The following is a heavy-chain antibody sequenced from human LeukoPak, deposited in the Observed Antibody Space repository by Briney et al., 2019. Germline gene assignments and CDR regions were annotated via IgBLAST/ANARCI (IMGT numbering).Heavy chain of an antibody. V-gene: IGHV1-69*13. CDR1: GGTFSSYA. CDR3: ARKGIQLAGMDV. CDR2: IIPIFGTA. D-gene: IGHD5-18*01. J-gene: IGHJ6*03. Sequence: SVKVSCKASGGTFSSYAISWVRQAPGQGLEWMGGIIPIFGTANYAQKFQGRVTITADESTSTAYMELSSLRSEDTAVYYCARKGIQLAGMDVWGKGTTVNVSS.